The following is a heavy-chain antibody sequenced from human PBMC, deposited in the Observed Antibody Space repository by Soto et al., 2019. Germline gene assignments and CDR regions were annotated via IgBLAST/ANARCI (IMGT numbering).Heavy chain of an antibody. CDR3: ARDCSSSSCSVWHY. CDR1: GFSLSNYA. CDR2: ITGSADKT. Sequence: EVQLLESGGDLVQPGGSLRLSCAASGFSLSNYAMTWVRQAPGKGLEWVSGITGSADKTYYADSVKGRFIISRDNSKNTLYMQMNLLRAEDTALYSCARDCSSSSCSVWHYWGQGTMVTVSS. D-gene: IGHD2-2*01. V-gene: IGHV3-23*01. J-gene: IGHJ4*02.